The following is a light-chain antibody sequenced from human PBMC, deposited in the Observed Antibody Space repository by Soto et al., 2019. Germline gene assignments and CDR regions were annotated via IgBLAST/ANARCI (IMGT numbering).Light chain of an antibody. V-gene: IGLV2-14*01. J-gene: IGLJ2*01. Sequence: QSVLTQPASMSGSPGQSITISCTGTSSDVGGYNYVSWYQQHPGKAPKLMIYEVSNRPSGVSNRFSGSKSGNTASLTISGLQAEDEADYYCSSYTSSSRVFGGGTKLTVL. CDR1: SSDVGGYNY. CDR2: EVS. CDR3: SSYTSSSRV.